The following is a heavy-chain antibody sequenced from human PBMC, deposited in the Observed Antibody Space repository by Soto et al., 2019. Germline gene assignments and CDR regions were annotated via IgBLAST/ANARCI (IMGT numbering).Heavy chain of an antibody. V-gene: IGHV3-30*18. D-gene: IGHD3-3*01. Sequence: PGGSLRLSCAASGFTFSSYGMHWVRQAPGKGLEWVAVISYDGSNKYYADSVKGRFTISRDNSKNTLYLQMNSLRAEDTAVYYCAKRPSDGFWSGYQLEPWFDPWGQGTLVTVSS. CDR2: ISYDGSNK. CDR1: GFTFSSYG. J-gene: IGHJ5*02. CDR3: AKRPSDGFWSGYQLEPWFDP.